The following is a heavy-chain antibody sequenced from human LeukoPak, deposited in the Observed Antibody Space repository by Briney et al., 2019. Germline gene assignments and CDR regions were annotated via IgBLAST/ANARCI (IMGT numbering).Heavy chain of an antibody. D-gene: IGHD3-10*01. CDR1: GLTFRSYS. J-gene: IGHJ4*02. CDR3: ARVVNGRFGEFLDY. CDR2: ISSGSNTI. Sequence: GGSLRLSCAASGLTFRSYSMNCVRQAPGKGLEWVSYISSGSNTIYYADSVKGRFTISRDNAKNSLYLQMNSLRDEDTAQYYCARVVNGRFGEFLDYWGQGTLVIVSS. V-gene: IGHV3-48*02.